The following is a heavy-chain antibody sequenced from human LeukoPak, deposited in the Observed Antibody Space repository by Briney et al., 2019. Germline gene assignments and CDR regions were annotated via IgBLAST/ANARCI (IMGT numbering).Heavy chain of an antibody. Sequence: ASVKVSCMASGYTFTDYSIHWVRQAPGQGLEWMGWINPNTGGTNYAQKFQGRVTMTRDTSIRTAYMELSRLTSDDTAVYYCARVGRGDFWSGYLDYYMYVWGKGTTVTVSS. J-gene: IGHJ6*03. CDR2: INPNTGGT. D-gene: IGHD3-3*01. CDR1: GYTFTDYS. V-gene: IGHV1-2*02. CDR3: ARVGRGDFWSGYLDYYMYV.